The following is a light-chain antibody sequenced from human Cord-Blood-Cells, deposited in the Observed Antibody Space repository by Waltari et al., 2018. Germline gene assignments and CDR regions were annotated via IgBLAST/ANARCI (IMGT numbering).Light chain of an antibody. Sequence: EIVMTQSSAPLSVSPGQRGTLSCRASPSVSRNLAWYQQKPGQAPRLLIYGASTRATVIPARCSGSGSGTEFTLTISSLQSEEFAVYYCQQYNNWPITFGQETRLEIK. V-gene: IGKV3-15*01. CDR1: PSVSRN. J-gene: IGKJ5*01. CDR2: GAS. CDR3: QQYNNWPIT.